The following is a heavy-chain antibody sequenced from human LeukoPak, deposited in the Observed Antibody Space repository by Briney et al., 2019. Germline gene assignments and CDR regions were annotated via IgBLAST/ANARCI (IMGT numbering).Heavy chain of an antibody. CDR2: ITSGTTYI. CDR3: ARDPASSSWYYFDY. Sequence: GGSLRLSCAASGFTFSDYNMNWVRQSPEKGLEWVSSITSGTTYIYYADSVRGRFTLSRDNAKNSLYLQMNSLRAEDTAVYYCARDPASSSWYYFDYWGQGTLVTVSS. V-gene: IGHV3-21*01. D-gene: IGHD6-13*01. J-gene: IGHJ4*02. CDR1: GFTFSDYN.